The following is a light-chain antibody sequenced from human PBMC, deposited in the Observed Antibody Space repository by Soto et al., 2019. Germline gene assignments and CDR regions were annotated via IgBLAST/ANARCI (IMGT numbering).Light chain of an antibody. J-gene: IGLJ1*01. CDR1: SSDVGGYNY. CDR3: CSDAGSYFV. Sequence: QSVLTQPRSVSGSPGQSVTISCTGTSSDVGGYNYVSWYQQHPGRDPKFMIYDVTKRPSGVPDRFSGSKSGNTASLTISGLQVEDEADYYCCSDAGSYFVFGTGTKVTVL. V-gene: IGLV2-11*01. CDR2: DVT.